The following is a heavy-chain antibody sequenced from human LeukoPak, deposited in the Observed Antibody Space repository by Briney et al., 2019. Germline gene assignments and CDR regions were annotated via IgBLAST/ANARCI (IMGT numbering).Heavy chain of an antibody. CDR3: ARQYNYYAAGASFFDY. CDR2: IYPGDSDT. V-gene: IGHV5-51*01. CDR1: GYTFIDFW. Sequence: GESLKISCKASGYTFIDFWIGWVRQMPGKGLEWMGIIYPGDSDTRYSPSFQGQVTISADKYISTAYLQWSSLKASDSAMYYCARQYNYYAAGASFFDYWGQGSLVTVSS. J-gene: IGHJ4*02. D-gene: IGHD3-10*01.